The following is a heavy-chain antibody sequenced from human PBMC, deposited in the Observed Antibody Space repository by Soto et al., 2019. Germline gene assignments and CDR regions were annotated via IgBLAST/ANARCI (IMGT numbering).Heavy chain of an antibody. CDR1: GFTFSSYG. V-gene: IGHV3-30*18. J-gene: IGHJ4*02. Sequence: QVQLVESGGGVVQPGRSLRLSCAASGFTFSSYGMHWVRQAPGKGLEWVAVISYDGSNKYYADSVKGRFTISRDNSKNTLYLQMNSLRAEDTAVYYCAKGALYYDSSGYQPTPWDYWGQGTLVTVSS. CDR2: ISYDGSNK. CDR3: AKGALYYDSSGYQPTPWDY. D-gene: IGHD3-22*01.